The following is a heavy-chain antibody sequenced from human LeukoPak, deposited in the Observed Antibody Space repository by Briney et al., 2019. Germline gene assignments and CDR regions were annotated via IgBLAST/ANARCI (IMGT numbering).Heavy chain of an antibody. CDR2: IRYGGSHQ. V-gene: IGHV3-30*02. CDR1: GFSFGSYG. CDR3: ARDSGTWFYLQD. D-gene: IGHD2/OR15-2a*01. Sequence: PGGSLRLSCAASGFSFGSYGMHWVRQAPGKGLEWVAFIRYGGSHQFYADSVRGRFTISRDNPKNPLYLQMNSLRGEDTAVYFCARDSGTWFYLQDWGQGTLVTVSS. J-gene: IGHJ1*01.